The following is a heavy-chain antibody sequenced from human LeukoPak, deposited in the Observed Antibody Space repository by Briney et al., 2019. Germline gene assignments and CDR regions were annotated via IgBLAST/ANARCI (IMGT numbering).Heavy chain of an antibody. J-gene: IGHJ4*02. D-gene: IGHD3-10*01. CDR3: ARHETVTMVRGVSYFDY. Sequence: NSSETLSLTCAVYGGSFSGYYWSWIRQPPGKGLEWIGSIYYSGSTYYNPSLKSRVTISVDTSKNQFSLKLSSVTAADTAVYYCARHETVTMVRGVSYFDYWGQGTLVTVSS. CDR2: IYYSGST. V-gene: IGHV4-34*01. CDR1: GGSFSGYY.